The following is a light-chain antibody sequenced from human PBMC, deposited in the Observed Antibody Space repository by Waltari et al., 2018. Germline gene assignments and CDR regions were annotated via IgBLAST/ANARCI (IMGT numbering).Light chain of an antibody. CDR1: SSDVKNYNF. J-gene: IGLJ2*01. V-gene: IGLV2-23*01. CDR2: EGT. CDR3: CSYAGSVV. Sequence: QSALTQPASVSGSPGQSITISCTGISSDVKNYNFVSWYQQHPGKAPKLMIYEGTKRPSGVSNRFSGSKSGNTASLTISGLQAEDEADYYCCSYAGSVVFGRGTKLTVL.